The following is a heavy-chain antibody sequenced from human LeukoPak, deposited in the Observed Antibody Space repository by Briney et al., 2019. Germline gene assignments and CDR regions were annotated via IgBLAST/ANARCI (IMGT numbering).Heavy chain of an antibody. V-gene: IGHV3-23*01. CDR1: GFTFSSYS. Sequence: GGSLRLSCAASGFTFSSYSMNWVRQAPGKGLEWVSAISGSGGSTYYADSVKGRFTIFRDNSKNTLYLQMNSLRAEDTAVYYCARRQSYYHSSGHVANWFDPWGQGTLVTVSS. D-gene: IGHD3-22*01. CDR2: ISGSGGST. CDR3: ARRQSYYHSSGHVANWFDP. J-gene: IGHJ5*02.